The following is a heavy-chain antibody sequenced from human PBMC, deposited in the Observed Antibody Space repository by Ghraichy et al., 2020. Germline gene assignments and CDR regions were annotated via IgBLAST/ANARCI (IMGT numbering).Heavy chain of an antibody. D-gene: IGHD5-18*01. V-gene: IGHV1-69*04. J-gene: IGHJ6*02. Sequence: SVKVSCKASGGTFSSYAISWVRQAPGQGLEWMGRIIPILGIANYAQKFQGRVTITADKSTSTAYMELSSLRSEDTAVYYCAETAMGTNYYYYYGMDVWGQGTTVTVSS. CDR2: IIPILGIA. CDR3: AETAMGTNYYYYYGMDV. CDR1: GGTFSSYA.